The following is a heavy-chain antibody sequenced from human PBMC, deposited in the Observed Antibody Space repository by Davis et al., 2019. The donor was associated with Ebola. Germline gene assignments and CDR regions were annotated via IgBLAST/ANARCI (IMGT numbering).Heavy chain of an antibody. CDR1: GFTFSSYW. CDR2: TSYNGSST. J-gene: IGHJ5*02. D-gene: IGHD4-11*01. Sequence: GESLKISCAASGFTFSSYWMSWVRQAPGKGLEWVAATSYNGSSTHYADSVKGRFTISRDNSRNTLYLQMNSLRVEDTAVYYCAKAHSDSESSTDPWGQGTLVTVSS. V-gene: IGHV3-30*18. CDR3: AKAHSDSESSTDP.